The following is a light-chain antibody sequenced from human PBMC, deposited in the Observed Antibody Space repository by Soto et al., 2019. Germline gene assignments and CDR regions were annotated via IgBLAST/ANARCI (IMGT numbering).Light chain of an antibody. CDR1: SSDVGGYNY. Sequence: QSVLTKPASVYGSPGQSITISCTGTSSDVGGYNYVSWYQQHPGKAPKLMIYDVSNRPSGVSNRFSGSKSGNTASLTISGLQAEDEADYYCRSYAGTTTYVFGTGTKVTVL. V-gene: IGLV2-14*01. CDR3: RSYAGTTTYV. CDR2: DVS. J-gene: IGLJ1*01.